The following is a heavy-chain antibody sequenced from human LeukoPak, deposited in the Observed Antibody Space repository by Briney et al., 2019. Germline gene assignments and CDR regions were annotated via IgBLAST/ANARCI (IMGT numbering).Heavy chain of an antibody. CDR3: ATETIGRHYDY. CDR2: IGPTGTDR. V-gene: IGHV3-21*01. J-gene: IGHJ4*02. CDR1: GFTFSSCG. Sequence: GGSLRLSCAASGFTFSSCGFNWVRQAPGKGLEWVSSIGPTGTDRYYADSVRGRFTISRDDAKNSMCLQMDSLRDEDTAVYYCATETIGRHYDYWGQGTLLTVSS. D-gene: IGHD1-14*01.